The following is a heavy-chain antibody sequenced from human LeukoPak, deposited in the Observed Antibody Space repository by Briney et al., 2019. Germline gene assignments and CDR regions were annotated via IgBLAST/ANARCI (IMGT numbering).Heavy chain of an antibody. D-gene: IGHD6-19*01. J-gene: IGHJ4*02. CDR3: ARQRGGSEFDY. CDR2: IYYSGST. CDR1: GGSISSYY. V-gene: IGHV4-59*08. Sequence: SETLSLTCTVSGGSISSYYWSWIRQPPGKGLEWIGYIYYSGSTNYNPSLKSRVTISVDTSKNQFSLKLSSVTAAGTAVYYCARQRGGSEFDYWGQGTLVTVSS.